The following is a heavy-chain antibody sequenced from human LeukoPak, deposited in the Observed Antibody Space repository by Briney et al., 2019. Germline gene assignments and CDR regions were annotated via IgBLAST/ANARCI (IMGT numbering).Heavy chain of an antibody. V-gene: IGHV4-31*03. J-gene: IGHJ4*02. CDR1: GVSISSGGYY. D-gene: IGHD6-13*01. CDR2: IYYSGST. Sequence: SQTLSLTCTVSGVSISSGGYYWSWIRQHPGKGLEWIGYIYYSGSTYYNPSLKSRVTISVDTSKNQISLKLSSVTAADTAVYYCARDPDSGIAAAGYFDYWGQGTLVTVSS. CDR3: ARDPDSGIAAAGYFDY.